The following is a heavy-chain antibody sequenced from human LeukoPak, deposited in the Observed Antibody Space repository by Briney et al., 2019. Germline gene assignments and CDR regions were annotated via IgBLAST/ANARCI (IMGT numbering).Heavy chain of an antibody. Sequence: GGSLRLSCAASGFTFSSYSMNWVRQAPGKGLEGVSSISSSSSYIYYADSVKGRFTISRDNAKNSLYLQMNSLRAEDTAVYYCARGIPWTMVRGVPLNYFDYWGQGTLVTVSS. CDR1: GFTFSSYS. V-gene: IGHV3-21*01. CDR2: ISSSSSYI. CDR3: ARGIPWTMVRGVPLNYFDY. J-gene: IGHJ4*02. D-gene: IGHD3-10*01.